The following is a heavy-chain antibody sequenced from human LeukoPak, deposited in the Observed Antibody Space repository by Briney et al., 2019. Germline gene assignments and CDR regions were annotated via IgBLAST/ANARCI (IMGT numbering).Heavy chain of an antibody. V-gene: IGHV4-34*01. CDR3: ARGQMGYSSSSWFRY. CDR1: GGSFSGYY. J-gene: IGHJ4*02. D-gene: IGHD6-6*01. CDR2: INHSGST. Sequence: SETLSLTCALYGGSFSGYYWSWIRQPPGRGLEWIGEINHSGSTNYNPSLKSRVTISVDTSKNQLSLKLSSVTAADTAVYYCARGQMGYSSSSWFRYWGQGTLVTVSS.